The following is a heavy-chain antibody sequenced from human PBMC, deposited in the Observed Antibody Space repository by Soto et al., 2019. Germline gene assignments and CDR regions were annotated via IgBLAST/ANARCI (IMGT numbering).Heavy chain of an antibody. J-gene: IGHJ5*02. Sequence: SETLSLTCTVSGGSISSYYWSWIRQPPGKGLEWIGYIYHSGSTNYNPSLKSRVTISVDKSKNQFSLKLSSVTAADTAVYYCARVGPSHYCSSTSCQNWFDPWGQGTLVTVSS. D-gene: IGHD2-2*01. V-gene: IGHV4-59*12. CDR1: GGSISSYY. CDR3: ARVGPSHYCSSTSCQNWFDP. CDR2: IYHSGST.